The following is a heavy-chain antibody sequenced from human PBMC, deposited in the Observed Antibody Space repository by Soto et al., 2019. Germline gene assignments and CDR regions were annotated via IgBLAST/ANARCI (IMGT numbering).Heavy chain of an antibody. Sequence: PSETLSLTCTVSGGSISSSSYYWGWIRQPPGKGLEWIGSIYYSGSTYYNPSLKSRVTISVDTSKNQFSLKLSSVTAADTAVYYCAREIVAAARARDAFDIWGQGTMVTVSS. CDR1: GGSISSSSYY. CDR2: IYYSGST. D-gene: IGHD6-13*01. CDR3: AREIVAAARARDAFDI. J-gene: IGHJ3*02. V-gene: IGHV4-39*07.